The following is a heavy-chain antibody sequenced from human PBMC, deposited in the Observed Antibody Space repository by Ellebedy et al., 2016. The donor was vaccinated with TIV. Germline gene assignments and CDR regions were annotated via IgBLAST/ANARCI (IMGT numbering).Heavy chain of an antibody. CDR3: ATVLDGGGTTLDY. CDR2: INPNSGGT. Sequence: ASVKVSCXASGYTFTGYYMHWVRQAPGQGLEWMGWINPNSGGTNYAQKFQGRVTMTRDTSISTAYMELSSLRSEDTAVYYCATVLDGGGTTLDYWGQGTLVTVSS. CDR1: GYTFTGYY. J-gene: IGHJ4*02. D-gene: IGHD1-7*01. V-gene: IGHV1-2*02.